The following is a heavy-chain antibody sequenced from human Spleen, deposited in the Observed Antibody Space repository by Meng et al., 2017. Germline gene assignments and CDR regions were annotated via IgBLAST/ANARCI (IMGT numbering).Heavy chain of an antibody. J-gene: IGHJ4*02. CDR2: IHPDSGDT. CDR3: MSGPHST. V-gene: IGHV1-2*02. Sequence: ASVKVSCKASAYTFSGHYMHWVRQAPGQGLEWMGWIHPDSGDTNYAQKFQGRVTMSRDRSIGTAYMELSSLRSDDTAMYYCMSGPHSTWGQGTLVTVSS. D-gene: IGHD5/OR15-5a*01. CDR1: AYTFSGHY.